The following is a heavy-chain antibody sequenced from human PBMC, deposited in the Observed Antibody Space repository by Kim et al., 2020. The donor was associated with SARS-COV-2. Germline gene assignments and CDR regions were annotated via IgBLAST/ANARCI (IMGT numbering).Heavy chain of an antibody. D-gene: IGHD3-3*01. CDR2: ISSSSSYT. V-gene: IGHV3-11*06. Sequence: GGSLRLSCAASGFTFSDYYMSWIRQAPGKGLEWVSYISSSSSYTNYADSVKGRFTISRDNAKNSLYLQMNSLRAEDTAVYYCVRFWSGFSGTEISHRVTRYGFDYWGQGTLVTVSS. J-gene: IGHJ4*02. CDR3: VRFWSGFSGTEISHRVTRYGFDY. CDR1: GFTFSDYY.